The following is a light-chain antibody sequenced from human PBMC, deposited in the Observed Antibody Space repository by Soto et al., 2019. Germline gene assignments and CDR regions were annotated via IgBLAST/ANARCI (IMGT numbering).Light chain of an antibody. CDR2: AAS. CDR3: QQTYSSPLS. J-gene: IGKJ4*01. V-gene: IGKV1-39*01. CDR1: QSISNY. Sequence: DIQMTQSPSSLSASVGDRVTITCRASQSISNYLNWYQQNPGKAPKFLIYAASSLQSGVPSRFSGSGSGTDFTLTISSLQPEDYATYYCQQTYSSPLSFGGGTKVEIK.